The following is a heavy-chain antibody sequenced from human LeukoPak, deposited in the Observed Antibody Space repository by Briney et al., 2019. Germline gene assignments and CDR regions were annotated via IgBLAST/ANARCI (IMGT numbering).Heavy chain of an antibody. D-gene: IGHD3-16*01. V-gene: IGHV1-24*01. CDR3: ATKALGYFGGY. CDR2: FDPENGET. CDR1: GFTFSSYS. Sequence: PGGSLRLSCAASGFTFSSYSMNWVRQAPGKGLEWMGRFDPENGETIYAQKFQGRVTMTDDTSADTAYMELSSLRSEDTAVYYCATKALGYFGGYWGQGTLVTVSS. J-gene: IGHJ4*02.